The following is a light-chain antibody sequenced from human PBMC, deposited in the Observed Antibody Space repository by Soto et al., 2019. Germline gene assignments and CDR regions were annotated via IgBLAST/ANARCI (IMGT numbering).Light chain of an antibody. J-gene: IGKJ4*01. CDR3: QQRSNWPPL. Sequence: DIVMTQSPGSLSVSPGERVTLSCRASQSIRNSYLAWYQQKPGQAPRLLIYDASNRATGIPARFSGSGSGTDFTLTISSLEPEDFAVYYCQQRSNWPPLFGGGTKVDIK. CDR1: QSIRNSY. V-gene: IGKV3-11*01. CDR2: DAS.